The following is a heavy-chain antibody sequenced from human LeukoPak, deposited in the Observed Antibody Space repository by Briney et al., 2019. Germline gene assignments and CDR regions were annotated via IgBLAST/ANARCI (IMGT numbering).Heavy chain of an antibody. CDR3: ARESGYHRNAFDI. V-gene: IGHV1-2*02. CDR2: INPNSGGT. J-gene: IGHJ3*02. Sequence: ASVKVSCKASGYTFTSYDINWVRQAPGQGLEWMGWINPNSGGTNYAQKFQGRVTMTRDTSISTAYMELSRLRSDDTAVYYCARESGYHRNAFDIWGQGTMVTVSS. CDR1: GYTFTSYD. D-gene: IGHD3-22*01.